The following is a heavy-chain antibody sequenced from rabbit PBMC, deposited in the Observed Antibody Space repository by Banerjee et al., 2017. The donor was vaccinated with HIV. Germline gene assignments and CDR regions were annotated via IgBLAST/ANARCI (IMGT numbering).Heavy chain of an antibody. Sequence: QSLEESGGDLVKPGASLTLTCTASGFSFSSSYWICWVRQAPGKGLEWIACIYTGSSGNTYYASWVNGRFTLSKPSSTTVTLQMTSLTAADTATYFCVRGDDDYPTYFNLWGPGTLVTVS. CDR3: VRGDDDYPTYFNL. CDR2: IYTGSSGNT. J-gene: IGHJ4*01. V-gene: IGHV1S40*01. D-gene: IGHD2-1*01. CDR1: GFSFSSSYW.